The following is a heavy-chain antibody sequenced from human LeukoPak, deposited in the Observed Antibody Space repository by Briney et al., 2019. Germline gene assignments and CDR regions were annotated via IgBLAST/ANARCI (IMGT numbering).Heavy chain of an antibody. J-gene: IGHJ4*02. V-gene: IGHV3-74*01. Sequence: GGSLRLSCAASGFTFSSYWMHWVRQVPGKGLVWVSRINTKGSSTTYADPVKGRFTISRDNSKSTLFLQMNSLTSEDTAVYYCARDDYAPDYWGQRTLVTVSS. CDR2: INTKGSST. D-gene: IGHD2-2*01. CDR3: ARDDYAPDY. CDR1: GFTFSSYW.